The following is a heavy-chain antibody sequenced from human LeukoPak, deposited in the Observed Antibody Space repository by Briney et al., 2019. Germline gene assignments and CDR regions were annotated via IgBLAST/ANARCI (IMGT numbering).Heavy chain of an antibody. D-gene: IGHD5-24*01. CDR3: ARLGRWLQFPYFDY. V-gene: IGHV4-59*08. CDR1: GGSISSYY. J-gene: IGHJ4*02. Sequence: SETLSLTCTVSGGSISSYYWSWIRQPPGKGLEWIGYIYYSGSTNYNPSLKSRVTISVDTSKNQFSLKLCSVTAADTAVYYCARLGRWLQFPYFDYWGQGTLVTVSS. CDR2: IYYSGST.